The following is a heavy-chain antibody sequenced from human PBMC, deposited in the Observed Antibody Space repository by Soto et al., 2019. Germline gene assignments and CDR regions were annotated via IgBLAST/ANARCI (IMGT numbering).Heavy chain of an antibody. Sequence: ASVKVSCKASGYTFTSYAMHWVRQAPGQRLEWMGWINAGNGNTKYSQKFQGRVTITRDTSASTAYMELSSLRSEDTAVYYCARERGGVVLRGRLYGMDVWGQGTTVTVYS. CDR3: ARERGGVVLRGRLYGMDV. D-gene: IGHD2-21*01. V-gene: IGHV1-3*01. CDR1: GYTFTSYA. CDR2: INAGNGNT. J-gene: IGHJ6*02.